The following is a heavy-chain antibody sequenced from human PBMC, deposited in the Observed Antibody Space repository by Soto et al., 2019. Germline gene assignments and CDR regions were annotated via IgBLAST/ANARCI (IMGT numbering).Heavy chain of an antibody. Sequence: EVQLLESGGGLVQPGGSLRLSCAASGFTFSSYAMRWVRQAPGKGLEWVSAISGSGDSTYYADSVKGRFTVSRDNSKNTLYLQMNSLRXEDTAVYYCARRGSGSYYDYWGQGTLVTVSS. CDR2: ISGSGDST. J-gene: IGHJ4*02. V-gene: IGHV3-23*01. CDR1: GFTFSSYA. D-gene: IGHD1-26*01. CDR3: ARRGSGSYYDY.